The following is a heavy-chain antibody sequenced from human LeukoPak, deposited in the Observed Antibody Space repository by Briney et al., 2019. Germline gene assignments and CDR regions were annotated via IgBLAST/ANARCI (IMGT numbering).Heavy chain of an antibody. Sequence: SETLSLTCIVSGASINSNSSYWGWIRQSPGKGLEWIGSIYYSGSTYYNPSLKTRVTISIDTSKNQFSLKLTSVTAADTAIFYCASGYFVHTFDFWGQGTLGTVSS. CDR3: ASGYFVHTFDF. J-gene: IGHJ4*02. D-gene: IGHD2-2*03. CDR2: IYYSGST. CDR1: GASINSNSSY. V-gene: IGHV4-39*01.